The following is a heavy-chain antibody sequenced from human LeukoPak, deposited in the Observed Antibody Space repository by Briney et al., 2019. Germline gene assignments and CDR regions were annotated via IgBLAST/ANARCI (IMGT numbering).Heavy chain of an antibody. D-gene: IGHD5-18*01. CDR2: ISSSGSTI. J-gene: IGHJ4*02. CDR1: GFTFSDYY. V-gene: IGHV3-11*04. Sequence: GGSLRLSCAASGFTFSDYYMSWIRQAPGKGLEWVSYISSSGSTIYYADSVKGRFTISRDNAKNSLYLQMNSLRAEDTAVYYCARTWSRSYGKARYFDYWGQGTLVTVSS. CDR3: ARTWSRSYGKARYFDY.